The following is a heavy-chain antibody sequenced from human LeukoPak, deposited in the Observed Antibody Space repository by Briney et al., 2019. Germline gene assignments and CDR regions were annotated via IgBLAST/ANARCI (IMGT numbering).Heavy chain of an antibody. D-gene: IGHD2-21*02. J-gene: IGHJ4*02. CDR1: GGTFSSYA. Sequence: ASVKVSCKASGGTFSSYAISWVRQAPGQGLEWMGWINPNSGGTNYAQKFQGWVTMTRDTSISTAYMELSRLRSDDTAVYYCALGVTGDRGDYWGQGTLVTVSS. CDR2: INPNSGGT. V-gene: IGHV1-2*04. CDR3: ALGVTGDRGDY.